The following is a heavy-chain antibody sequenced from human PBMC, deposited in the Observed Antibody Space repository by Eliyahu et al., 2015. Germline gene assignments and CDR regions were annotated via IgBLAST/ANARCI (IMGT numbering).Heavy chain of an antibody. CDR1: GFTFTSSX. V-gene: IGHV1-58*02. J-gene: IGHJ6*03. D-gene: IGHD1-7*01. CDR3: AAGGTGTTGPYYYYMDV. CDR2: IVVGSGNT. Sequence: QMQLVQSGPEVKKPGTSVKVXCKASGFTFTSSXMQWVRQARGQRLEWIGWIVVGSGNTNYAQKFQERVTITRDMSTSTAYMELSSLRSEDTAVYYCAAGGTGTTGPYYYYMDVWGKGTTVTVSS.